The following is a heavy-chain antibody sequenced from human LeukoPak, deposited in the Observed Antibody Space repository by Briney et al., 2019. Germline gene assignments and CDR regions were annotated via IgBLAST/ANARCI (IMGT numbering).Heavy chain of an antibody. CDR1: GFTFRTYA. Sequence: GGSLRLSCTASGFTFRTYAMIWVRQAPGKGLEWVSAIRAGGDTTVYADAVRSRFTISRDNSNNALYLQMNELRADDTAVYYCARDENGDYICDFDFWGQGTMVTVSS. D-gene: IGHD4-17*01. J-gene: IGHJ3*01. V-gene: IGHV3-23*01. CDR2: IRAGGDTT. CDR3: ARDENGDYICDFDF.